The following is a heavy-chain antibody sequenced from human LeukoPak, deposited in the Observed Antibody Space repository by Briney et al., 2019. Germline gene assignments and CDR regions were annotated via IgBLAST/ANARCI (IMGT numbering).Heavy chain of an antibody. V-gene: IGHV3-21*04. CDR3: AALRGYDSIDAFEI. CDR1: GFTFSSYS. CDR2: ISSSSSYI. Sequence: PGGSLRLSCAASGFTFSSYSMNWVRQAPGKGLEWVSSISSSSSYIYYADSVKGRFTISRDNFKNTLYLQMNSLRAEDTAVYYCAALRGYDSIDAFEIWGQGTMVTVSS. D-gene: IGHD3-22*01. J-gene: IGHJ3*02.